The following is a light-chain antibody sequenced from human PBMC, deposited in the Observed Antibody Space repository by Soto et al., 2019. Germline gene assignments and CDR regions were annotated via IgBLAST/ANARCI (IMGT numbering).Light chain of an antibody. J-gene: IGLJ3*02. CDR3: SSYAGGYTWV. CDR1: SSDVGGYDY. Sequence: QSVLTQPRSVSGSPGQSVTISCTGTSSDVGGYDYVSWYQQHPGKAPKLMIYDVSKRPSGVPDGFSGSKSGNTASLTISGLQAEDEADYYCSSYAGGYTWVFGGGTKLTVL. CDR2: DVS. V-gene: IGLV2-11*01.